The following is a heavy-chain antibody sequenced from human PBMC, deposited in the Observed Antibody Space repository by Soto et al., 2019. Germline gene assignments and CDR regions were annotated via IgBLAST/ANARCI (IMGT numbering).Heavy chain of an antibody. J-gene: IGHJ6*03. CDR1: GYTFTSYD. CDR3: ARSALSGSGGGYYYYYMDV. V-gene: IGHV1-8*01. D-gene: IGHD3-16*01. CDR2: MNPNSGNT. Sequence: ASVKVSCKASGYTFTSYDINWVRQATGQGLEWMGWMNPNSGNTGYAQKFQGRVTMTRNTSISTAYMELSSLRSEDTAVYYCARSALSGSGGGYYYYYMDVWGKGTTVTVSS.